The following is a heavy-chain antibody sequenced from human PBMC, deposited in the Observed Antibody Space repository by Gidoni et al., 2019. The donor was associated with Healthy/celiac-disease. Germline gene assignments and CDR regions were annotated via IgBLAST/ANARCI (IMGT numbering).Heavy chain of an antibody. V-gene: IGHV1-2*06. Sequence: QLVQSGAEVRKPGASVKVSCKSSGYTFTGSYMHWVRKAPGQGLEWMGRIKPNSGGTNYAQKFQGRVTMTRDTSISTAYMELSRLRSDDTAVYYCARDLMIVVGDAFDIWGQGTMVTVSS. CDR1: GYTFTGSY. CDR3: ARDLMIVVGDAFDI. D-gene: IGHD3-22*01. J-gene: IGHJ3*02. CDR2: IKPNSGGT.